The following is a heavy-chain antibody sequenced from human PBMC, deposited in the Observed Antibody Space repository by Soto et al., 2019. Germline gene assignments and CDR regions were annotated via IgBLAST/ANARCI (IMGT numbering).Heavy chain of an antibody. CDR1: GFTFSSYS. V-gene: IGHV3-21*01. CDR3: ARDRSYYDSSNEGY. D-gene: IGHD3-22*01. CDR2: ISSSSSYI. J-gene: IGHJ4*02. Sequence: EVQLVESGGGLVKPGGSLRLSWAASGFTFSSYSMNWVRRAPGKGLEWVSSISSSSSYIYYADSVKGRFTISRDNAKNSLYLQMNSLRAEDTAVYYSARDRSYYDSSNEGYWGQGTLVTVSS.